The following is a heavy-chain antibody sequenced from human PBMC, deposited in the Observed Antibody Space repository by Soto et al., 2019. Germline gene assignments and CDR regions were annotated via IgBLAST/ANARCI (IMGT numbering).Heavy chain of an antibody. CDR3: AKGGWFGETYGMDV. J-gene: IGHJ6*02. CDR1: GFTFSSYG. Sequence: GGSLRLSCAASGFTFSSYGMHWVRQAPGKGLEWVAVISYDGSNKYYAESVKGRFTISRDNSKNTLYLQMNSLRAEDTAVYYCAKGGWFGETYGMDVWGQGTTVTVSS. V-gene: IGHV3-30*18. CDR2: ISYDGSNK. D-gene: IGHD3-10*01.